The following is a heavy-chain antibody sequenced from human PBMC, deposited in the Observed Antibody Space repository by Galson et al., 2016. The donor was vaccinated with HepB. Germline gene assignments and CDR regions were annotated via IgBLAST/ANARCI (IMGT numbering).Heavy chain of an antibody. CDR2: INSDGSTT. J-gene: IGHJ6*02. V-gene: IGHV3-74*01. Sequence: SLRLSCAASGFTFSSYWMHWVRQGPGKGLVWVSRINSDGSTTTYADPVKGRFTISRDNAKNTLYLQMNSLRAEDTAVYYCTRVKVGAPGGMDVWGHGTTVTVSS. D-gene: IGHD1-26*01. CDR3: TRVKVGAPGGMDV. CDR1: GFTFSSYW.